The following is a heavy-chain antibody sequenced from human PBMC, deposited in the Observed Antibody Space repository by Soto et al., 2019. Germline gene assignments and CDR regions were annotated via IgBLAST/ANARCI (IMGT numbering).Heavy chain of an antibody. V-gene: IGHV2-5*01. Sequence: QITLKESGPPLVKPTQTLTLTCTFSGFSLSTSGVGVGWIRQPPGKALEWLALIYWNDDKRYSPSLKSGLTITKDTSKNQVVLTMTNMDPVDTATYYCARHYSSGWYSPFDYWGQGTLVTVSS. J-gene: IGHJ4*02. CDR2: IYWNDDK. D-gene: IGHD6-19*01. CDR3: ARHYSSGWYSPFDY. CDR1: GFSLSTSGVG.